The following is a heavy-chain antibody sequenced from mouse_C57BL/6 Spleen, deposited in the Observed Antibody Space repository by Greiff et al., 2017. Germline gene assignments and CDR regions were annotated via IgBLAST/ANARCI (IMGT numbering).Heavy chain of an antibody. V-gene: IGHV1-54*01. Sequence: VKLMESGAELVRPGTSVKVSCKASGYAFTNYLIEWVKQRPGQGLEWIGVINPGSGGTNYNEKFKGKATLTADKSSSTAYMQLSSLTSEDSAVYFCARWEGNYGDYYAMDYWGQGTSVTVSS. J-gene: IGHJ4*01. D-gene: IGHD2-1*01. CDR2: INPGSGGT. CDR3: ARWEGNYGDYYAMDY. CDR1: GYAFTNYL.